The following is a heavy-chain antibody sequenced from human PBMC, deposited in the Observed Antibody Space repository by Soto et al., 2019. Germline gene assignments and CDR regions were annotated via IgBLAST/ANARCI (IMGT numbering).Heavy chain of an antibody. J-gene: IGHJ4*02. V-gene: IGHV3-7*01. D-gene: IGHD3-16*02. CDR3: VTRPNNSDRYFGVFDY. Sequence: GGSLRLSCAASGLAFSGHWMTWVRQAPGKGLEWVANIKPDGTEKCYVDSVKGRFIISRDNAKNSLYLQMNSLRAEDTALYYCVTRPNNSDRYFGVFDYWGQGTLVTVS. CDR1: GLAFSGHW. CDR2: IKPDGTEK.